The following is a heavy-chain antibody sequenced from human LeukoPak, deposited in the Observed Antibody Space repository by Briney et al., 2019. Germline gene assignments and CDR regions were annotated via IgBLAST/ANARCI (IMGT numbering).Heavy chain of an antibody. V-gene: IGHV3-9*01. CDR1: GFNFDDYA. CDR3: AKSGILQGYYFYYMDV. Sequence: GGSLRLSCVASGFNFDDYAMHWVRQAPGKGLEWVSGISWEGDKIGYADSVKGRFTISRDNAKKSLYLQMNSPRPEDTALYYCAKSGILQGYYFYYMDVWGKGTTVTIAS. D-gene: IGHD2-15*01. J-gene: IGHJ6*03. CDR2: ISWEGDKI.